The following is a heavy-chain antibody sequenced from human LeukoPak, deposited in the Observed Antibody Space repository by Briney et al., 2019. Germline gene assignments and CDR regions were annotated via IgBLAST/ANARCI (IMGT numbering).Heavy chain of an antibody. J-gene: IGHJ5*02. D-gene: IGHD1-26*01. CDR2: IYYSGST. Sequence: PSETLSLTCTVSGGSITSGSYYWAWFRQPPGKGLEWIGSIYYSGSTYYNPSLKSRVTISADTSKNQFSLKLSSVTAADTAVYYCARHIGRGSYFPCWFDPWGQGTLVTVSS. V-gene: IGHV4-39*01. CDR1: GGSITSGSYY. CDR3: ARHIGRGSYFPCWFDP.